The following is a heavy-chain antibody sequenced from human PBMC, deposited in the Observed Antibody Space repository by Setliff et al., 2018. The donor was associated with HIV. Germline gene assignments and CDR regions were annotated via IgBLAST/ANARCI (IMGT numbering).Heavy chain of an antibody. CDR2: IYSSGST. Sequence: SETLSLTCTISGGSFSSYYWSWIRQPPGKGLEWLGHIYSSGSTNYNPSLKSRVTISVDTSKNQFSLKLYSVTAADTAVYYCARAYFGSGIYYWGQGTLVTVSS. J-gene: IGHJ4*02. CDR3: ARAYFGSGIYY. D-gene: IGHD3-10*01. V-gene: IGHV4-4*09. CDR1: GGSFSSYY.